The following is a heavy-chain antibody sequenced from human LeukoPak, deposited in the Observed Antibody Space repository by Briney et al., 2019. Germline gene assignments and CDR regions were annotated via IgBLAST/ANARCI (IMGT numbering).Heavy chain of an antibody. V-gene: IGHV3-21*01. Sequence: GGSLRLSCAASGFTFSHYGMNWVRQAPGRGLEWVSSISSSGSYIHYADSVKGRFTISRDNAQTSLYLQMNSLRADDTAVYYCARAPSSAWVFDYWGQGTLVTVSS. CDR2: ISSSGSYI. CDR3: ARAPSSAWVFDY. CDR1: GFTFSHYG. D-gene: IGHD6-19*01. J-gene: IGHJ4*02.